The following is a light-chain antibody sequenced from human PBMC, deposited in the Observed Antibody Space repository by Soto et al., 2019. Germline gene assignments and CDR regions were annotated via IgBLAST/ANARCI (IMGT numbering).Light chain of an antibody. V-gene: IGLV1-40*01. J-gene: IGLJ1*01. CDR3: QSCDRSLSGSV. CDR2: GNN. Sequence: HSVLTQPPSVSGAPGQRVTPSRTGSSSNIGAGYDVHWYQQRPGTAPKLLIYGNNNRPSGVPDRFSGSKSGTSASLAITGLQAEDEADYYCQSCDRSLSGSVFGTGTKVTVL. CDR1: SSNIGAGYD.